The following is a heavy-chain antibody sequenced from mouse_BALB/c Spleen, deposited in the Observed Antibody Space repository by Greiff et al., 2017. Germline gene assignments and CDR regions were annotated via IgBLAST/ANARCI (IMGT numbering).Heavy chain of an antibody. J-gene: IGHJ4*01. CDR3: ARQAYYRPYYAMDY. CDR1: GFTFSRFG. V-gene: IGHV5-17*02. Sequence: EVQVVESGGGLVQPGGSRKLSCAASGFTFSRFGMHWVRQAPEKGLEWVAYISSGSSTIYYADTVKGRFTISRDNPKNTLFLQMTSLRSEDTDMYYCARQAYYRPYYAMDYWGQGTSVTVAS. CDR2: ISSGSSTI. D-gene: IGHD2-14*01.